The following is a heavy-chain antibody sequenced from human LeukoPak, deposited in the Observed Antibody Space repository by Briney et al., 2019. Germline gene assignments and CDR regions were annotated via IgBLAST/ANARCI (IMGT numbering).Heavy chain of an antibody. J-gene: IGHJ4*02. CDR1: AFRFNIYG. CDR3: ARGQGPVGSYFDY. D-gene: IGHD3-10*01. Sequence: GGSLRLSCAASAFRFNIYGMHWVRQAPGKGLEWVAVIWYDGSDKYYADSVKGRFTISRDNSKNTLYLEMNSLRAEDTAVYYCARGQGPVGSYFDYWGQGTLVTVSS. CDR2: IWYDGSDK. V-gene: IGHV3-33*01.